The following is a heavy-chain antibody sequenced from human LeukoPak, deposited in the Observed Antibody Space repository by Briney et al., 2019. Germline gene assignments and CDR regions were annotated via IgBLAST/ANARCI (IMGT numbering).Heavy chain of an antibody. Sequence: SETLSLTCTVSGGSISSGGYYWSWLRQPAGKGLEWIGRIYTSGSTHYNPSLKSRATISVNTSKNQFSLKLSSVTAADTAGYYCARDRDYYYDSSGYIDWGQGTLVTVSS. D-gene: IGHD3-22*01. V-gene: IGHV4-61*02. CDR2: IYTSGST. J-gene: IGHJ4*02. CDR3: ARDRDYYYDSSGYID. CDR1: GGSISSGGYY.